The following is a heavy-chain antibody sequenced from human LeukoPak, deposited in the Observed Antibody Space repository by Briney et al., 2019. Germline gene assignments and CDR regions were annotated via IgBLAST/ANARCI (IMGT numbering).Heavy chain of an antibody. D-gene: IGHD3/OR15-3a*01. CDR3: ARDRARGQQHLDC. CDR2: IRYDGSNK. V-gene: IGHV3-30*02. J-gene: IGHJ4*02. Sequence: GGSLRLSCAASGFTFSSYGIHWVRQAPGKGLEWVSFIRYDGSNKYYTDSVKGRFTISRDNSKNTLYLQVNSLRVEDTAVYYCARDRARGQQHLDCWGQGTLVTVSS. CDR1: GFTFSSYG.